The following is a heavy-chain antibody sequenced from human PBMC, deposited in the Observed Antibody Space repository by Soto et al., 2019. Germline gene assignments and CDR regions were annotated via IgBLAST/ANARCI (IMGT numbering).Heavy chain of an antibody. D-gene: IGHD6-19*01. CDR3: AKSDGSGWYDPLDY. Sequence: GGSLRLSCAASGFTFRSCAMSWVRQAPGKGLGCVSAISGSGGSTYYVDSVKGRFTISRDNPKNTVYLQMNSLRAEDTAVYYCAKSDGSGWYDPLDYWGQGTLVTVSS. J-gene: IGHJ4*02. CDR1: GFTFRSCA. CDR2: ISGSGGST. V-gene: IGHV3-23*01.